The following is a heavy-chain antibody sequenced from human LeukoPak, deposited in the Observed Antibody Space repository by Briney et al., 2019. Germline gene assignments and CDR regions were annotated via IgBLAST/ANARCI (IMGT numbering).Heavy chain of an antibody. Sequence: GASVKVSCKASGYTFTAYYMHWVRQAPGQGLEWMGGVIPIFGSANYAQKFQGRVTITADESTSTAYMELSSLRSEDTAVYYCARTRGPLYFGELLPHYFDYWGQGTLVTVSS. D-gene: IGHD3-10*01. CDR3: ARTRGPLYFGELLPHYFDY. J-gene: IGHJ4*02. CDR2: VIPIFGSA. V-gene: IGHV1-69*13. CDR1: GYTFTAYY.